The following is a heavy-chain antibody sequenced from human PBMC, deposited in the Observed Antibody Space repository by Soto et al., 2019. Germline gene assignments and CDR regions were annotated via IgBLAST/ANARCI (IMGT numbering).Heavy chain of an antibody. CDR1: GGSFSGYY. V-gene: IGHV4-34*01. J-gene: IGHJ4*02. Sequence: PSETLSLTCAVYGGSFSGYYWSWIRQPPGKGLEWIGEINHSGSTNYNPSLKSRVTISVDTSKNQFSLKLSSVTAADTAVYYCARRAAAGPYYFDYWGQGTLVTVYS. D-gene: IGHD6-13*01. CDR3: ARRAAAGPYYFDY. CDR2: INHSGST.